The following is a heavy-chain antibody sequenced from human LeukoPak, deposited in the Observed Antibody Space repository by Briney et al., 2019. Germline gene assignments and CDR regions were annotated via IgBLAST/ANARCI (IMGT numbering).Heavy chain of an antibody. CDR2: INYSGYT. Sequence: SETLSLTCAVYGASFGRYSWSWIRQSPEKGLEWIGEINYSGYTEYNPSLKSRVTMSVDTSKNQFSLNLTSVTAADTAVYYCARVGSTPAKFDYWGQGTQVTVSS. J-gene: IGHJ4*02. CDR1: GASFGRYS. CDR3: ARVGSTPAKFDY. V-gene: IGHV4-34*01. D-gene: IGHD1-26*01.